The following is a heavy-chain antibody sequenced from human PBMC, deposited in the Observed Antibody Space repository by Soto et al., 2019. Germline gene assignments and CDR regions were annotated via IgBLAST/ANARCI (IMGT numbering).Heavy chain of an antibody. D-gene: IGHD2-15*01. J-gene: IGHJ4*02. Sequence: SETLCLTCTVSGGSISSSGDYWGWIRQPPGKGLEWIGSIYYSGSTYYNPSLKSRVTISVDTSKNQFSLKLSSVTAADTAVYYCARHTPAISISDHWGQGTLVTVSS. CDR1: GGSISSSGDY. V-gene: IGHV4-39*01. CDR3: ARHTPAISISDH. CDR2: IYYSGST.